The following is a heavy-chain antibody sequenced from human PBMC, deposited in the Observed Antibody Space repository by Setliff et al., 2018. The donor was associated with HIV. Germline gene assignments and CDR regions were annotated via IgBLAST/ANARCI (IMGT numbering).Heavy chain of an antibody. CDR2: ISAYNGNT. D-gene: IGHD4-17*01. J-gene: IGHJ4*02. CDR3: ARQDGTTVLSKDFDY. Sequence: GASVKVSCKASGYTFTSYGISWVRQAPGQGLEWMGWISAYNGNTNYAQSLQGRVTMTTDTSTSTAYMELSSLRSDDTAVYYCARQDGTTVLSKDFDYWGQGTLVTVSS. CDR1: GYTFTSYG. V-gene: IGHV1-18*01.